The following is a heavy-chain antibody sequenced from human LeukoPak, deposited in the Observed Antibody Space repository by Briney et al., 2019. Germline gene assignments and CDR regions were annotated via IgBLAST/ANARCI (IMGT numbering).Heavy chain of an antibody. V-gene: IGHV1-2*02. J-gene: IGHJ4*02. CDR2: NSGGT. Sequence: NSGGTNYAQKFQGRVTMTRDTSISTAYMELSRLRSDDTAVYYCARDSWTAVAGKGSAGSDYWGQGTLVTVSS. CDR3: ARDSWTAVAGKGSAGSDY. D-gene: IGHD6-19*01.